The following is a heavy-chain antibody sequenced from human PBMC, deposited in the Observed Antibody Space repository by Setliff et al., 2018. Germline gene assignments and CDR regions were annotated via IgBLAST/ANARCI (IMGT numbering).Heavy chain of an antibody. Sequence: SLTCTVSGDSINRSGYYWGWIRQPPGKGLEWIVNIHHSGKAYYNPSLKSRVTMSVDTSKNHVSLKLSSVTAADTAVYYCARAHTWSLPNDNSGYPGWFDPWGQGTLVTVSS. D-gene: IGHD3-22*01. CDR1: GDSINRSGYY. V-gene: IGHV4-38-2*02. CDR2: IHHSGKA. J-gene: IGHJ5*02. CDR3: ARAHTWSLPNDNSGYPGWFDP.